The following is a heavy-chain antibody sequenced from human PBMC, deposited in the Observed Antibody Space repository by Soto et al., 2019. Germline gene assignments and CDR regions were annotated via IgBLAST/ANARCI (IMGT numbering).Heavy chain of an antibody. D-gene: IGHD3-3*01. CDR2: IYYSGST. Sequence: LSLTCTVSGGSISSYYWSWIRQPPGKGLEWIGYIYYSGSTNYNPSLKSRVTISVDTSKNQFSLKLSSVTAADTAVYYCARHVLSSERYYDFWSGYYTNYYYMDVWGKGTTITVSS. CDR1: GGSISSYY. V-gene: IGHV4-59*08. CDR3: ARHVLSSERYYDFWSGYYTNYYYMDV. J-gene: IGHJ6*03.